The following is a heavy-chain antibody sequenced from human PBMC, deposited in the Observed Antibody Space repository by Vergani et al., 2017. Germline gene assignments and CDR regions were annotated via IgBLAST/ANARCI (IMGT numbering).Heavy chain of an antibody. Sequence: QVQLQESGPGLVKPSETLSLTCTVSGGSISSYYWSWIRQPPGEGLEWIGYIYYSGSTNYNPSLKSRVTISVDTSKNQFSLKLSSVTAADTAVYYCARDRTRLKAAGIAYYGMDVWGQGTTVTVSS. D-gene: IGHD6-13*01. CDR3: ARDRTRLKAAGIAYYGMDV. V-gene: IGHV4-59*01. CDR2: IYYSGST. J-gene: IGHJ6*02. CDR1: GGSISSYY.